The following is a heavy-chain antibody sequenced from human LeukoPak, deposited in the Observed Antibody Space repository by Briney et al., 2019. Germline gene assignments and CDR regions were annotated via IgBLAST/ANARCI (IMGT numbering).Heavy chain of an antibody. J-gene: IGHJ4*02. CDR3: AIGGDSTTSCYRCFDY. Sequence: GESLRISCQGSGYSFTTYWIGWVRQTPGIGLKWMAIIYPGDSNTKYSPSFQGQVTISADKSINTAYLQWSGLKASDTAMYYCAIGGDSTTSCYRCFDYWGQGTLVTVSS. D-gene: IGHD2-2*02. V-gene: IGHV5-51*01. CDR1: GYSFTTYW. CDR2: IYPGDSNT.